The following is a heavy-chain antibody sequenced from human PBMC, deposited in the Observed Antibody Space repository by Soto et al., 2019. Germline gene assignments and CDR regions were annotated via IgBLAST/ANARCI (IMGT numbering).Heavy chain of an antibody. V-gene: IGHV6-1*01. CDR2: TYYRSKWYN. CDR3: ARGDIVVVPAAMPGGLLGAFDI. Sequence: PSQTLSLTCAISGDSVSSNSAAWNWIRQSPSRGLEWLGRTYYRSKWYNDYAVSVKSRITINPDTSKNQFSLQLNSVTPEDTAVYYCARGDIVVVPAAMPGGLLGAFDIWGQGTMVTVSS. D-gene: IGHD2-2*01. J-gene: IGHJ3*02. CDR1: GDSVSSNSAA.